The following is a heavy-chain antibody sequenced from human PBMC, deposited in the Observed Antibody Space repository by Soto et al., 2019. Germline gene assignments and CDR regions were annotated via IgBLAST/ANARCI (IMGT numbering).Heavy chain of an antibody. CDR1: GFTFSTYS. CDR3: VRGRQYPGWFDP. J-gene: IGHJ5*02. V-gene: IGHV3-21*01. D-gene: IGHD4-4*01. Sequence: GGSLRLSCAASGFTFSTYSMNWVRQAPGKGLEWVSSISSGSHYIYYADSVKGRFTISRYNAQNSLYLQMNSLTAEETAVYYCVRGRQYPGWFDPWGQGTLVTVSS. CDR2: ISSGSHYI.